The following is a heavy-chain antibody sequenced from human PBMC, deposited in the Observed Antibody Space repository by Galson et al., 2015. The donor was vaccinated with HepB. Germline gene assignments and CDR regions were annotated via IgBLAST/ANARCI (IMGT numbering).Heavy chain of an antibody. D-gene: IGHD1-26*01. Sequence: CAISGDSVSSNSGAWNWIRQSPSRGLEWLGRTYYRSKWYNDYAVSVKSRITINPDTSKNQFSLQLNSVTPEDTAVYYCARDLGYSGSAIDYWGQGTLVTVSS. CDR3: ARDLGYSGSAIDY. J-gene: IGHJ4*02. CDR2: TYYRSKWYN. CDR1: GDSVSSNSGA. V-gene: IGHV6-1*01.